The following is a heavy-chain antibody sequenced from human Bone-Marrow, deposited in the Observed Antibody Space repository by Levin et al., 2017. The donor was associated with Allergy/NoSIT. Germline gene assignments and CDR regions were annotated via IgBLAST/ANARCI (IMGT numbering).Heavy chain of an antibody. CDR3: ARAASDREYYDCEIAFYAHYDALDG. Sequence: ASVKVSCKASGYTFTSYDINWVRQATGQGLEWMGWMNPNSGNTGSAQKFQGRVTMTRNTSISTAYMEVSSLRSEDTAVYYCARAASDREYYDCEIAFYAHYDALDGWGEAATVTVST. D-gene: IGHD3-3*01. CDR2: MNPNSGNT. J-gene: IGHJ6*04. CDR1: GYTFTSYD. V-gene: IGHV1-8*01.